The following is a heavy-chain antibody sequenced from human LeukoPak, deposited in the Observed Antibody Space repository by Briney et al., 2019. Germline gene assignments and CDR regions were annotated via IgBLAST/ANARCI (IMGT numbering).Heavy chain of an antibody. CDR3: ARDKVVVVPGYYYYYGMDV. J-gene: IGHJ6*02. CDR2: IYYSGST. V-gene: IGHV4-59*01. Sequence: PSETLSLTRTVSGGSISSYYWSWIRQPPGKGLEWIGYIYYSGSTNYNPSLKSRVTISVDTSKNQFSLKLSSVTAADTAMYYCARDKVVVVPGYYYYYGMDVWGQGTTVTVSS. CDR1: GGSISSYY. D-gene: IGHD2-2*01.